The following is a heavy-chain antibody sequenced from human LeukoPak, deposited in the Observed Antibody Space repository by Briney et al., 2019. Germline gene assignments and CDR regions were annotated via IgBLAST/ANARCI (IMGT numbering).Heavy chain of an antibody. CDR2: IFSNGDT. J-gene: IGHJ4*02. CDR1: EFTVSRNY. Sequence: PGGALRLSCTASEFTVSRNYMRCVRQAPGKGLEWVSLIFSNGDTHYADSVKGRFTISRDTSKNTVSLQMNRLRVEDTAMYYCTRDQMNYWGQRTLVTVSS. V-gene: IGHV3-53*01. CDR3: TRDQMNY. D-gene: IGHD5-24*01.